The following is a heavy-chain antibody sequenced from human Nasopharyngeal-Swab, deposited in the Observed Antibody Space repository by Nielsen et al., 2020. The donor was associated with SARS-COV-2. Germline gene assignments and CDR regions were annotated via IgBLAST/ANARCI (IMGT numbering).Heavy chain of an antibody. Sequence: GSLRLSCAASGFTFSSYEMNWVRQAPGKGLEWVSYISSSGSTIYYADSVKGRFTISRDNAKNSLYLQMNSLRAEDTAVYYCARELPGPPFLGPIDYWGQGTLVTVSS. D-gene: IGHD3-3*01. V-gene: IGHV3-48*03. CDR1: GFTFSSYE. CDR3: ARELPGPPFLGPIDY. CDR2: ISSSGSTI. J-gene: IGHJ4*02.